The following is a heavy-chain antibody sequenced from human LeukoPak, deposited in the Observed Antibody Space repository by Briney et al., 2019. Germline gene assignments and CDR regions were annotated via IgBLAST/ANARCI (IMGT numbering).Heavy chain of an antibody. CDR3: ARDLTIFGVAADY. D-gene: IGHD3-3*01. Sequence: GGSLRLSCAASGFTFSDYYMSWIRQAPGEWLEWVSYISSSGSTIYYADSVKGRFTISRDNAKNSPYLQMNSLRAEDTAVYYCARDLTIFGVAADYWGQGTLVTVSS. CDR1: GFTFSDYY. V-gene: IGHV3-11*04. J-gene: IGHJ4*02. CDR2: ISSSGSTI.